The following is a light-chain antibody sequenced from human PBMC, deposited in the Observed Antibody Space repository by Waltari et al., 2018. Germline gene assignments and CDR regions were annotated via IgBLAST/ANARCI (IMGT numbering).Light chain of an antibody. Sequence: EIVMTQSPATLSVFPGERATLFCRASQSIRSNLAWYQHKPGQAPRLLIYGASTRATGIPARFSGSGSGTEFTLTISSLQSEDFAVYFCQQYDNWLGTFGQGTKVEIK. V-gene: IGKV3-15*01. CDR3: QQYDNWLGT. CDR2: GAS. CDR1: QSIRSN. J-gene: IGKJ1*01.